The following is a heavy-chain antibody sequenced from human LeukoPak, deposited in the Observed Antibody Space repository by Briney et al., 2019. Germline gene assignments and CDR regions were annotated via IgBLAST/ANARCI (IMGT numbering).Heavy chain of an antibody. V-gene: IGHV1-69*13. Sequence: ASVKVSCKASGGTFSSYAISWVRQAPGQGLEWMGGIIPIFGTANYAQKFQGRVTITADESTSTAYMELSSLRSEDTAVYYCARLHEGGYYYYMDVWGKGTTVTVSS. CDR3: ARLHEGGYYYYMDV. D-gene: IGHD3-16*01. CDR2: IIPIFGTA. CDR1: GGTFSSYA. J-gene: IGHJ6*03.